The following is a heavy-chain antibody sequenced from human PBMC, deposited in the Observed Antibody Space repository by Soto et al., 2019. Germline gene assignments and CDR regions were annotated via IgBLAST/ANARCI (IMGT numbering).Heavy chain of an antibody. J-gene: IGHJ4*02. Sequence: SETLSLTCTVSGGSISSGGYYWSWIRQHPGKGLEWIGYIYYSGSTYYNPSLKSRVTISVDTSKNQFSLKLSSVTAADTAVYYCARGRLRFFEWLMAPDYWGQGTLVTVSS. CDR2: IYYSGST. CDR3: ARGRLRFFEWLMAPDY. V-gene: IGHV4-31*03. D-gene: IGHD3-3*01. CDR1: GGSISSGGYY.